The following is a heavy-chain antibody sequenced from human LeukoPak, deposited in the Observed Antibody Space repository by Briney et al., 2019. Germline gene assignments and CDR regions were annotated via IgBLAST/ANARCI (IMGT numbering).Heavy chain of an antibody. J-gene: IGHJ5*02. CDR3: ARVPAAANWLDP. D-gene: IGHD2-2*01. V-gene: IGHV1-2*06. CDR2: INPNSGGT. CDR1: GYTFTDYY. Sequence: ASVKVSCKASGYTFTDYYMHWVRQAPGQGLEWMGRINPNSGGTNYAQKFQGRVTMTRDTSISTAYMELSRLRSDDTAVYYCARVPAAANWLDPWGQGTLVTVSS.